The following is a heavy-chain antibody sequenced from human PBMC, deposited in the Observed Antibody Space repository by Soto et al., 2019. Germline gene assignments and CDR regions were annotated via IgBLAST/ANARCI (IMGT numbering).Heavy chain of an antibody. V-gene: IGHV1-69*05. CDR2: ITPIFRTP. J-gene: IGHJ6*02. CDR1: GGTFRNSA. D-gene: IGHD5-12*01. CDR3: ARDKDRLQLGGNYYYILDV. Sequence: QVQLEQSGAEVKKPGSSVKVSCKASGGTFRNSAISWVRQAPGQGLEWMGGITPIFRTPDYAQKFQGRGTFTSDXXTSTAYMELSGLRSDDTAVYYCARDKDRLQLGGNYYYILDVWGQGTTVTVSS.